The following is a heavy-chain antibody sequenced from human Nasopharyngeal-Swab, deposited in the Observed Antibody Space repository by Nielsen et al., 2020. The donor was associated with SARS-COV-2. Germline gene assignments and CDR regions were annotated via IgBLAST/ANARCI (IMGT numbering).Heavy chain of an antibody. D-gene: IGHD3-10*01. V-gene: IGHV4-39*07. CDR2: IYYSGST. Sequence: SETLSLTCTVSGGSISSSSYYWGWIRQPPGKGLEWIGSIYYSGSTYYNPSLKSRVTISVDTSKNQFSLKLSSVTAADTAVYYCAREPSMVRGPFDPWGQGTLVTVSS. CDR1: GGSISSSSYY. CDR3: AREPSMVRGPFDP. J-gene: IGHJ5*02.